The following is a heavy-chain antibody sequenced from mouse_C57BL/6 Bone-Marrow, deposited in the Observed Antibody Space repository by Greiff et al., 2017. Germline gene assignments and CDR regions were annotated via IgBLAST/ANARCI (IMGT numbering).Heavy chain of an antibody. V-gene: IGHV1-59*01. CDR1: GYTFTSSW. D-gene: IGHD1-1*01. CDR2: IDPSDSYT. J-gene: IGHJ3*01. Sequence: VQLQQPGAELVRPGTSVKLSCKASGYTFTSSWMHWVKQRPGQGLEWIGVIDPSDSYTNYNQKFKGKATLTVDTSSSTAYMQLSSLTSEDSAVYYCARWGTTGPFAYWGQGTLVTVSA. CDR3: ARWGTTGPFAY.